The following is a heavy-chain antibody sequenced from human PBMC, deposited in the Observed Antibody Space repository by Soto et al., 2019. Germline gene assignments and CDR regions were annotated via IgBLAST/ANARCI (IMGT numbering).Heavy chain of an antibody. CDR1: GYTFTNYY. J-gene: IGHJ4*02. V-gene: IGHV1-46*01. CDR3: ARDNCRVHFTFDY. CDR2: INPSGGST. Sequence: ASVKVSCKASGYTFTNYYMHWVRQAPGQGLEWMGIINPSGGSTSYAKKLQGRVTMNRETSKRTMYMYPRIVGCWNTAVYYCARDNCRVHFTFDYWGQGTLATVSS. D-gene: IGHD1-1*01.